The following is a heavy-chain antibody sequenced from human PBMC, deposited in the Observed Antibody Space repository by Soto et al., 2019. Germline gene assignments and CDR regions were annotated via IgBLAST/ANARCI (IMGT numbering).Heavy chain of an antibody. D-gene: IGHD3-3*01. V-gene: IGHV1-58*01. CDR3: AAADRLRFLYYYYGMDV. Sequence: SVKVSCKASGFTFTSSAVQWLRQARGQRLEWIGWIVVGSGNTNYAQKFQERVTITRDMSTSTAYMELSSLRSEDTAVYYCAAADRLRFLYYYYGMDVWGQGTTVTVSS. CDR1: GFTFTSSA. CDR2: IVVGSGNT. J-gene: IGHJ6*02.